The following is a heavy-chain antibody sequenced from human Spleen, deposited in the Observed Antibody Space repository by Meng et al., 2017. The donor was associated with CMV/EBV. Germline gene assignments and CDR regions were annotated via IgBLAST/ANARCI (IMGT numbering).Heavy chain of an antibody. J-gene: IGHJ5*02. CDR1: GDSVSSKSVA. V-gene: IGHV6-1*01. CDR3: AKGINWFDP. CDR2: TYYRSKWYN. Sequence: CGISGDSVSSKSVAWNWIRQSPSRGLEWLGRTYYRSKWYNDYAVSVKSRITINPDTSKNQFSLQLNSVTPEDTAVYYCAKGINWFDPWGQGSLVTVSS.